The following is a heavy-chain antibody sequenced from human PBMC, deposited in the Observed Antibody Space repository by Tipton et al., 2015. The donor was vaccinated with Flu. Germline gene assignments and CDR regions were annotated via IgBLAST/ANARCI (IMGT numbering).Heavy chain of an antibody. V-gene: IGHV3-7*04. CDR2: IKQDGSEK. CDR3: AGGSGWLIDS. J-gene: IGHJ5*02. D-gene: IGHD6-19*01. Sequence: CAVSGFTFSSYWMNWVRQAPGKGLEWVANIKQDGSEKYYVDSVKGQFTISRDNAKNSLYLQMTNLRAEDTAVYYCAGGSGWLIDSWGQGTLVTVSS. CDR1: GFTFSSYW.